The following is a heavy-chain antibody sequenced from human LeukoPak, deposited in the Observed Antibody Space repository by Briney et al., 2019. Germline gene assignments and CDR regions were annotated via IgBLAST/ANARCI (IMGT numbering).Heavy chain of an antibody. CDR1: GFTFSSYG. D-gene: IGHD6-6*01. CDR3: AREGIAARPGLDY. Sequence: GGSLRLSCAASGFTFSSYGMHWVRQAPGKGLEWVAVIWYGGSNKYYADSVKGRFTISRDNSKNTLYLQMNSLRAEDTAVYYCAREGIAARPGLDYWGQGTLVTVSS. CDR2: IWYGGSNK. J-gene: IGHJ4*02. V-gene: IGHV3-33*08.